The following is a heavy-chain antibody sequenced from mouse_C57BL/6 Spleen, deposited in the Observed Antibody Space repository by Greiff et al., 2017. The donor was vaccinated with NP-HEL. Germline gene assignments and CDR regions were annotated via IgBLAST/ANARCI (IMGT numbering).Heavy chain of an antibody. V-gene: IGHV1-62-2*01. Sequence: VKLQQSGAELVKPGASVKLSCKASGYTFTEYTIHWVKQRSGQGLEWIGWFYPGSGSIKYNEKFKDKATLTADKSSSTVYMELSRLTSEDSAVYFCARHEGSSLGRGYYAMDYWGQGTSVTVSS. CDR1: GYTFTEYT. CDR2: FYPGSGSI. J-gene: IGHJ4*01. CDR3: ARHEGSSLGRGYYAMDY. D-gene: IGHD4-1*01.